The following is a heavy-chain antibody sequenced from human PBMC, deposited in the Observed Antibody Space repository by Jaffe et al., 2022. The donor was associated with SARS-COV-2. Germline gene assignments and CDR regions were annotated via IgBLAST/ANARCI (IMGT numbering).Heavy chain of an antibody. V-gene: IGHV3-21*01. CDR3: TRDIPPRIPGYHYGMDV. Sequence: EVQVVESGGGLVKPGGSLRLSCAASGFTFSDCTMNWVRQAPGKGLEWVSSITSSSSYIYYADSVKGRFTISRDNARNSLHLQMNSLRAEDTAVYYCTRDIPPRIPGYHYGMDVWGQGTTVTVSS. D-gene: IGHD2-2*02. J-gene: IGHJ6*02. CDR2: ITSSSSYI. CDR1: GFTFSDCT.